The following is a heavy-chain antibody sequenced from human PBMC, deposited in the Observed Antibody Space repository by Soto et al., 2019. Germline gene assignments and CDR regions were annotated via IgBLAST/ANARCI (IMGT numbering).Heavy chain of an antibody. J-gene: IGHJ3*02. CDR1: GYTFTSYA. Sequence: QVQLVQSGAEVKKPGASVKVSCKASGYTFTSYAMHWVRQAPGQRLEWMGWINAGNGNTKYSQKFQGRVTITRDTSGSTAYMELSSLRSEDTAVYYCARVWTMVRGAVGAFDIWGQGTMVTVSS. V-gene: IGHV1-3*01. D-gene: IGHD3-10*01. CDR2: INAGNGNT. CDR3: ARVWTMVRGAVGAFDI.